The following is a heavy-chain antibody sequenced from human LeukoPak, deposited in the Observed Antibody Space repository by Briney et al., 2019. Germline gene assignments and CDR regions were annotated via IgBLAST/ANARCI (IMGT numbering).Heavy chain of an antibody. CDR2: ISYDGSNK. J-gene: IGHJ3*02. Sequence: PGGSLRLSCAASGFTFSSYGMHWVRQAPGKGLEWVAVISYDGSNKYYADSVKGRFTISRDNSKNTLYLQMNSLRAEDTAVYYCARDLGYCSGGSCYKRAFDIWGQGTMVTVSS. V-gene: IGHV3-30*03. CDR1: GFTFSSYG. CDR3: ARDLGYCSGGSCYKRAFDI. D-gene: IGHD2-15*01.